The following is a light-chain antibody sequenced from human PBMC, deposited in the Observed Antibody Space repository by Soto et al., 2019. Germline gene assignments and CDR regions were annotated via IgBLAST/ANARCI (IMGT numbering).Light chain of an antibody. J-gene: IGLJ2*01. V-gene: IGLV2-14*01. CDR2: DVS. Sequence: QSALTQPASVSGSPGQSITISCTGTSSDVGGYNYVSWYQQHPGKAPKLMIYDVSNRPSGVSNRFSGSKSGNTASLTISGLLAEDEADYYCSSPVFGGGTKVTV. CDR3: SSPV. CDR1: SSDVGGYNY.